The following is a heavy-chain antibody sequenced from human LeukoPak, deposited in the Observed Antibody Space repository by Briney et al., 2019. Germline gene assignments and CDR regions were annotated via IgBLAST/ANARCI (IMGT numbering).Heavy chain of an antibody. V-gene: IGHV4-39*07. CDR2: IYYSGST. Sequence: SETLSLTCTVSGGSISSSSYYWGWIRQPPGKGLEWIGSIYYSGSTYYNPSLKSRVTISVYTSKNQFSLKLSSVTAADTAVYYCAREGYPRFFDYWGQGTLVTVSS. D-gene: IGHD3-3*01. J-gene: IGHJ4*02. CDR1: GGSISSSSYY. CDR3: AREGYPRFFDY.